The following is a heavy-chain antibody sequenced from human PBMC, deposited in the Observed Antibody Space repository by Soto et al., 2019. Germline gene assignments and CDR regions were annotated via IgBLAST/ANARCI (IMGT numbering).Heavy chain of an antibody. V-gene: IGHV3-33*01. CDR3: ATTGPY. Sequence: QVQLVESGGGVVQPGRSLRLSCAASGFTFSSYGMHWVRQAPGKGLEWVAVIWFDGSNKFYADSVKGRFTISRDNSKNTVSLQMNSQRDEDSAAYYCATTGPYWGQGTKVTVSS. CDR1: GFTFSSYG. J-gene: IGHJ4*02. CDR2: IWFDGSNK.